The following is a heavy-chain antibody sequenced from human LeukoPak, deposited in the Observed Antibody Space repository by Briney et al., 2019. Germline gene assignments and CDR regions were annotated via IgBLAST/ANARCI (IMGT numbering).Heavy chain of an antibody. CDR3: ARVRGWPTIVDY. CDR1: GYTFSNYN. Sequence: PGGSLRLSCAASGYTFSNYNMNWVRQAPGKGLEWVSSISSSTTNYIYYADSVKGRFTISRDNAKNSLYLQMNSLRGEDTAVYYCARVRGWPTIVDYWGQGTLVTVSS. J-gene: IGHJ4*02. CDR2: ISSSTTNYI. V-gene: IGHV3-21*01. D-gene: IGHD5-24*01.